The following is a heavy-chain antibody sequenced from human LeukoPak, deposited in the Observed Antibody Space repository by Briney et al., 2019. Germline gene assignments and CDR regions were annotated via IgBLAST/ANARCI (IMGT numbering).Heavy chain of an antibody. J-gene: IGHJ6*02. D-gene: IGHD5-18*01. Sequence: SVNVSCKTSGGTFSSSAITWVRQAPGQGLEWMGRIIPVLNITSYAQKFQGRVTITADTSTSTVYMELSSLRSEETAVYYCARDQGLTAPPPYGLDVWGQATTAIVSS. CDR3: ARDQGLTAPPPYGLDV. V-gene: IGHV1-69*04. CDR2: IIPVLNIT. CDR1: GGTFSSSA.